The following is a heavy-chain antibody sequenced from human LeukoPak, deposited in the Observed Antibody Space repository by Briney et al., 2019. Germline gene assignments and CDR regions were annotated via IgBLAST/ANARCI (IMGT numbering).Heavy chain of an antibody. CDR1: GYTFTSYG. Sequence: AASVKVSCKASGYTFTSYGISWVRQAPGQGIEWMGWISAYNGNTNYAQKLQGRVTMTTDTSTSTAYMELRSLRSDDTPVYYCARDTDFWSGTDAFDIWGQGTMVTVSS. CDR3: ARDTDFWSGTDAFDI. CDR2: ISAYNGNT. D-gene: IGHD3-3*01. V-gene: IGHV1-18*01. J-gene: IGHJ3*02.